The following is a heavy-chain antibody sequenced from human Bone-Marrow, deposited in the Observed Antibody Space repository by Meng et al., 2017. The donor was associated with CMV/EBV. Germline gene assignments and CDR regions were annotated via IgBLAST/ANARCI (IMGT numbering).Heavy chain of an antibody. CDR1: GYSISSGYY. CDR2: IYHSGST. J-gene: IGHJ4*02. V-gene: IGHV4-38-2*02. D-gene: IGHD6-13*01. CDR3: AREYSSSWYGFDY. Sequence: SETLSLTCTVSGYSISSGYYWGWIRQPPGKGLEWIGSIYHSGSTYYNPSLKSRVTISVDTSKNQFSLKLSSVTAADTAVYYCAREYSSSWYGFDYWGQGTLVTVSS.